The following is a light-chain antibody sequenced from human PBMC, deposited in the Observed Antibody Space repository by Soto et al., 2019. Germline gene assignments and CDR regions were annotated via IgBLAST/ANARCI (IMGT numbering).Light chain of an antibody. J-gene: IGKJ2*01. Sequence: DLQMTQSPSSLSASVGDRVTITCRASQSISSYLNWYQQKPGKAPKLLIYAASSLQSGVPSRFSGSVSGTDFTLTISSLQPEDFATYYCQQSYSTLYTFGQGTKLEIK. CDR1: QSISSY. CDR2: AAS. V-gene: IGKV1-39*01. CDR3: QQSYSTLYT.